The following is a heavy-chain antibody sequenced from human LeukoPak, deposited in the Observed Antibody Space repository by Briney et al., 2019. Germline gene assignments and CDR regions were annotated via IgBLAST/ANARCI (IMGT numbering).Heavy chain of an antibody. CDR2: INQDGTEK. J-gene: IGHJ4*02. V-gene: IGHV3-7*02. CDR1: GFSFTAYW. CDR3: AKLAQYFYGSETYYFFEH. Sequence: GGSLRLSCAASGFSFTAYWMSWVRQAPGKGLEWVANINQDGTEKYYVDSVKGRFTISRDNAKNSLYLQMNSLRVEDTAVYYCAKLAQYFYGSETYYFFEHWGQGTPVTASS. D-gene: IGHD3-10*01.